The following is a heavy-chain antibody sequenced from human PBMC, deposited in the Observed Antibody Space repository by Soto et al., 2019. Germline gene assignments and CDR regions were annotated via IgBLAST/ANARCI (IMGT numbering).Heavy chain of an antibody. D-gene: IGHD3-10*01. Sequence: GGSLRLSCAASGVTVSSNYMSWVRQAPGKGLEWVSVIYSGGSTYYADSVKGRFTLSRDNSKNTLYLQMNSLRAEDTAVYYCASCYYGSGIPSGMDVWGQGTTVTVSS. CDR1: GVTVSSNY. CDR3: ASCYYGSGIPSGMDV. J-gene: IGHJ6*02. CDR2: IYSGGST. V-gene: IGHV3-53*01.